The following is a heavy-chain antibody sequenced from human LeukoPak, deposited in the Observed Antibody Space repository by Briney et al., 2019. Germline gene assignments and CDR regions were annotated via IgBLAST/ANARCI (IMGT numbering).Heavy chain of an antibody. CDR1: GFTFSTYG. CDR3: ARDDDIVVVVAATPAYFDY. CDR2: ISSSSSTI. D-gene: IGHD2-15*01. V-gene: IGHV3-48*01. Sequence: GGSLRLSCTASGFTFSTYGMNWVRQAPGKGLEWVSYISSSSSTIYYADSVEGRFTISRDNAKNSLYLQMNSLRAEDTAVYYCARDDDIVVVVAATPAYFDYWGQGTLVTVSS. J-gene: IGHJ4*02.